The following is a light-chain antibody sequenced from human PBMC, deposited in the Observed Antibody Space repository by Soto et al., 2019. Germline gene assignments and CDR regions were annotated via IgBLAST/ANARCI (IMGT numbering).Light chain of an antibody. CDR1: TSKIGSNT. Sequence: QSVLTQPPSASGTPGQTVTISCSGGTSKIGSNTINWYQHLPGMAPKLLIYSNNRRPSGVPDRFSGSKSGTSASLAISRLQSEDEADFYCRAWDDTLNGWVFGGGTQLTVL. J-gene: IGLJ3*02. CDR3: RAWDDTLNGWV. V-gene: IGLV1-44*01. CDR2: SNN.